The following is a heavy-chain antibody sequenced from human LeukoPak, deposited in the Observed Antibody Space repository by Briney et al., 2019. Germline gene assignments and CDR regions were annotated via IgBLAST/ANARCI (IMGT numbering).Heavy chain of an antibody. V-gene: IGHV3-66*01. CDR3: ARVGRYYDPEDY. D-gene: IGHD3-22*01. CDR1: GFTVSSNY. Sequence: GGSLRLSCAASGFTVSSNYMSWVRQAPGKGLEWVSVIYSGGSTYYADSVKGRFTISRDNSKNTLYLQMNSLRAEDTAVYYCARVGRYYDPEDYWGQGTLVTVSS. CDR2: IYSGGST. J-gene: IGHJ4*02.